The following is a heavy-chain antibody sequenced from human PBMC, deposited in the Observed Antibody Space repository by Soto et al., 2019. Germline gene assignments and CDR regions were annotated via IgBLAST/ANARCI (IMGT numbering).Heavy chain of an antibody. CDR3: ARRYGWAFDI. J-gene: IGHJ3*02. Sequence: SETLSLTCTVSGGSISSSSYYWGWIRQPPGKGLEWIGSIYYSGSTYYNPSLRSRVTISVDTSKNQFSLKLSSVTAADTAVYYCARRYGWAFDIWGQGTMVTVSS. V-gene: IGHV4-39*01. D-gene: IGHD3-16*01. CDR1: GGSISSSSYY. CDR2: IYYSGST.